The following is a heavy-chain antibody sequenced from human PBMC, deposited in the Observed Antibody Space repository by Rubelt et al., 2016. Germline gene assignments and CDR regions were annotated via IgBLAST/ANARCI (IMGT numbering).Heavy chain of an antibody. J-gene: IGHJ4*02. CDR2: TRYGGGNK. CDR1: GFTFNNYG. CDR3: AKDLDFDSSGRNHFDC. Sequence: QVQLVESGGGVVQPGGSLRLSCAASGFTFNNYGMHWVRQAPGKGLEWVAFTRYGGGNKEYADSVWGRFPISRENSKKTLFLQMNSLRVEDTAVDYCAKDLDFDSSGRNHFDCWGPGTLVTVSS. D-gene: IGHD3-22*01. V-gene: IGHV3-30*02.